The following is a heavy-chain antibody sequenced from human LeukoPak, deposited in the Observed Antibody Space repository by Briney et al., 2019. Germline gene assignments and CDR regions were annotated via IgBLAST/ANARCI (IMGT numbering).Heavy chain of an antibody. D-gene: IGHD3-22*01. CDR3: ARYAYYDSSGYVDY. CDR2: MNPNSGNT. V-gene: IGHV1-8*03. J-gene: IGHJ4*02. CDR1: GYTFTSYD. Sequence: ASVKVSCKASGYTFTSYDINWVRQATGQGLEWMGWMNPNSGNTGYAQKFQGRVTITRNTSISTAYMELSSLRSEDTAVYYCARYAYYDSSGYVDYCGQGTLVTVSS.